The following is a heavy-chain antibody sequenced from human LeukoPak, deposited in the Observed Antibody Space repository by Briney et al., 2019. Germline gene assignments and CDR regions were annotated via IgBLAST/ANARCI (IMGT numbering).Heavy chain of an antibody. CDR2: IYNSGST. D-gene: IGHD2-2*01. CDR1: GGSISSYS. J-gene: IGHJ6*02. V-gene: IGHV4-59*12. Sequence: SETLSLTCTVSGGSISSYSWSWIRQPPGKGLEWIGYIYNSGSTNYNPSLKSRVTISVDTSKNQFSLKLSSVTAADTAVYYCAREILSVVPAAVYYYYGMDVWGQGAAVTVSS. CDR3: AREILSVVPAAVYYYYGMDV.